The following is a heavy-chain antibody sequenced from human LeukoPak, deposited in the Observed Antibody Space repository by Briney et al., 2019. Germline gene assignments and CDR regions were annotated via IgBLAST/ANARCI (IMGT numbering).Heavy chain of an antibody. V-gene: IGHV3-74*01. CDR2: INSDGSST. CDR1: GFTFSSYW. CDR3: ARESDIAAAGPTFDY. J-gene: IGHJ4*02. Sequence: GGSLRLSCAASGFTFSSYWMHWVRQAPGKGLVWVSRINSDGSSTSYADSVKGRFTISRDNAKNTLYLQMNSLRAEDTAVYYCARESDIAAAGPTFDYWGQGTLVTVSS. D-gene: IGHD6-13*01.